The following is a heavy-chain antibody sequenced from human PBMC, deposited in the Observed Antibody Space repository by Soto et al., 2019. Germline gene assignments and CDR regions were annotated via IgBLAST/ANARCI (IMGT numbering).Heavy chain of an antibody. J-gene: IGHJ6*02. V-gene: IGHV1-18*01. Sequence: QVQLVQSGAEVKKPGASVKVSCKASGYTFTSYGISWVRQAPGQGLEWMGWISAYNGNTNYAQKLQGRVTMTTDTSTSTAYMERRSMRSDDTAVYYCARDGMWHYYGSGSDRDVWGQGTTVTVSS. D-gene: IGHD3-10*01. CDR3: ARDGMWHYYGSGSDRDV. CDR2: ISAYNGNT. CDR1: GYTFTSYG.